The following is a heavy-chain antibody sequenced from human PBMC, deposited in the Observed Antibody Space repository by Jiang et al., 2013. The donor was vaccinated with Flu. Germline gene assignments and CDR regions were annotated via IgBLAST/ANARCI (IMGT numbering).Heavy chain of an antibody. J-gene: IGHJ4*02. V-gene: IGHV4-4*02. CDR3: ARDQWGLYSSSWYGGLFDY. Sequence: SLKSRVTISVDKSKNQFSLKLSSVTAADTAVYYCARDQWGLYSSSWYGGLFDYWGQGTLVTVSS. D-gene: IGHD6-13*01.